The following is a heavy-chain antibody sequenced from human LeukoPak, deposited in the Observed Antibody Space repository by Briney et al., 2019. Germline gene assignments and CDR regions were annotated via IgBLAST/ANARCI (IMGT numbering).Heavy chain of an antibody. Sequence: ATVKLSCKASGDTFTYCFLRWVRQAPGQGLEWMGWIGPNNGVTNYAHKFQGKITMTRDTYINTAYIELSSLRSDDTAVYYCARDIRPRVESFDYWGQGTLVTVSS. D-gene: IGHD3-3*01. CDR2: IGPNNGVT. CDR1: GDTFTYCF. CDR3: ARDIRPRVESFDY. V-gene: IGHV1-2*02. J-gene: IGHJ4*02.